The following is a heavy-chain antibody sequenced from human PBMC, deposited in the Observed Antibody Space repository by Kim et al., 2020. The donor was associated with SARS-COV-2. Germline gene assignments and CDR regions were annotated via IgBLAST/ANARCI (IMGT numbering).Heavy chain of an antibody. D-gene: IGHD3-3*01. V-gene: IGHV3-23*01. CDR3: AKLPMYYDFWSGIELPYYFDY. CDR2: ISGSGGST. Sequence: GGSLRLSCAASGFTFSSYAMSWVRQAPGKGLEWVSAISGSGGSTYYADSVKGRFTISRDNSKNTLYLQMNSLRAEDTAVYYCAKLPMYYDFWSGIELPYYFDYWGQGTLVTVSS. J-gene: IGHJ4*02. CDR1: GFTFSSYA.